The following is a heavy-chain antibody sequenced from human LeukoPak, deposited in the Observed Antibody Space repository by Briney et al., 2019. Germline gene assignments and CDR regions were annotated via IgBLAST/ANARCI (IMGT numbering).Heavy chain of an antibody. J-gene: IGHJ1*01. CDR1: GGSISSSSYY. Sequence: SETLSLTCTVSGGSISSSSYYWGWIRQPPGKGLEWIGYIFYTGSTNYNPSLKSRVTISVDTSKNQFSLKLNSVTAADTAVYYCARSTYYYDSSGYFVGYFQHWGQGTLVTVSS. CDR3: ARSTYYYDSSGYFVGYFQH. V-gene: IGHV4-61*05. D-gene: IGHD3-22*01. CDR2: IFYTGST.